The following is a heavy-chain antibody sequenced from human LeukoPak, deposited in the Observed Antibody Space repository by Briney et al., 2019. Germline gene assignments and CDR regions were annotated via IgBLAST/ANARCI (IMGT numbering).Heavy chain of an antibody. J-gene: IGHJ4*02. D-gene: IGHD2-2*01. CDR3: VVGGRIVVIPAAMDY. V-gene: IGHV3-64D*06. CDR1: GFTFSSFE. CDR2: ISSNGGST. Sequence: GGSLRLSCAASGFTFSSFEMNWVRQAPGKGLEYVSAISSNGGSTYYADSVKGRFTISRDNSKNTLYLQMSSLRAEDTAVYYCVVGGRIVVIPAAMDYWGQGTLVTVSS.